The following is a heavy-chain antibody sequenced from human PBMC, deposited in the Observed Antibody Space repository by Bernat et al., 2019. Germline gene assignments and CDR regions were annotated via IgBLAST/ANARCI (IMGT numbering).Heavy chain of an antibody. J-gene: IGHJ4*02. V-gene: IGHV3-23*01. D-gene: IGHD5-12*01. CDR3: AKDAAGYEFFY. Sequence: EVQLLESGGGLVQPGGSLRLSCAASGFTFSSYAMSWVRQAPGKGLELVSAMSGSGGSTYYQDSVKGRFTNSRDNSENTLYLQMNSLSAEDTAVYYCAKDAAGYEFFYWGQGTLVTVSS. CDR2: MSGSGGST. CDR1: GFTFSSYA.